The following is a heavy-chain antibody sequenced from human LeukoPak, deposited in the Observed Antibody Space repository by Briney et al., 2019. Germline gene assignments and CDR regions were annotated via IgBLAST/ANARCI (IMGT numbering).Heavy chain of an antibody. D-gene: IGHD3-9*01. CDR2: ISSSSSYI. Sequence: GGSLRLSCAASGFTFSSYSMNWVRQAPGKGLEWVSSISSSSSYIYYADSVKGRFTISRDNAKNSLYLQMNSLRAEDTAVYYCARGDLRYHFWALDVWGQGTTVTVSS. CDR3: ARGDLRYHFWALDV. CDR1: GFTFSSYS. V-gene: IGHV3-21*01. J-gene: IGHJ6*02.